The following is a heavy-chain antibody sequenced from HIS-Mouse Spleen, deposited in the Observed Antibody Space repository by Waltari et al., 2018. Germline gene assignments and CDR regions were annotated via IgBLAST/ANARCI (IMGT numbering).Heavy chain of an antibody. Sequence: QLQLQESGPGLVKPSETLSLTCTVSGGSISSSSYYWGWICQPPGKGLAWIGSIFYGGRTYYNPSLKSRVTISVDTSKNQFSLKLSSVTAADTAVYYCAREIPYSSSWYDWYFDLWGRGTLVTVSS. D-gene: IGHD6-13*01. CDR3: AREIPYSSSWYDWYFDL. J-gene: IGHJ2*01. CDR2: IFYGGRT. CDR1: GGSISSSSYY. V-gene: IGHV4-39*07.